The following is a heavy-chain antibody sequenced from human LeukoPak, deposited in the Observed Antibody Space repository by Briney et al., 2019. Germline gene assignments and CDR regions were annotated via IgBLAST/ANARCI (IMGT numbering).Heavy chain of an antibody. J-gene: IGHJ4*02. CDR3: ARAPRGYSSGWWGGY. D-gene: IGHD6-19*01. CDR1: GYTFTSYG. V-gene: IGHV1-18*01. Sequence: GASVKVSCKASGYTFTSYGISWVRQAPGQGLEWMGWISAYNGNTNYAQKLQGRVTMTTDTSTSTAYMELRSLRSDDTAVYYCARAPRGYSSGWWGGYWGQGTLVTVSS. CDR2: ISAYNGNT.